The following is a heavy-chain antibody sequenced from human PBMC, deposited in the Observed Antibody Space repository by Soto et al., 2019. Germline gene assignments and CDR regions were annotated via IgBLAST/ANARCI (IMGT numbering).Heavy chain of an antibody. Sequence: SETLSLTCTVSGGSISSSSYYWGWIRQPPGKGLEGIGSIYYSGSTYYNPSLKSRVTISVDTSKNQFSLKLSSVTAADTAVYYCASLWSKGYSYGHYYYYYGMDVWGQGTTVTVSS. D-gene: IGHD5-18*01. CDR3: ASLWSKGYSYGHYYYYYGMDV. V-gene: IGHV4-39*07. CDR1: GGSISSSSYY. J-gene: IGHJ6*02. CDR2: IYYSGST.